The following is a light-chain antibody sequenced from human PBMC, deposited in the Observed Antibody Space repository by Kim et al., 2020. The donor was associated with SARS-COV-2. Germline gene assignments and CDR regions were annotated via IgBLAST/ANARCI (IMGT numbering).Light chain of an antibody. J-gene: IGKJ1*01. Sequence: ASRGDRVTITCRASQSISRHFNWYQKRPGEAPKLLIYGASNLQSGVPSRFSGSGSGTDFTLTISSLQPEDFATYYCQQSYSSPPTFGQGTKVEIK. CDR3: QQSYSSPPT. CDR2: GAS. V-gene: IGKV1-39*01. CDR1: QSISRH.